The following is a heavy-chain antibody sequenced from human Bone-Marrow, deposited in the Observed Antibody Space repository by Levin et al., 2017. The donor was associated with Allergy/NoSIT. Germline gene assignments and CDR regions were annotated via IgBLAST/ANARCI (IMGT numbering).Heavy chain of an antibody. J-gene: IGHJ4*02. CDR2: IKYDGRET. CDR1: GFTFTDYW. D-gene: IGHD1-1*01. CDR3: VKSDWNN. Sequence: GGSLRLSCAASGFTFTDYWMVWVRQAPGKGLEWVANIKYDGRETPYADSVKGRFTISRDNVRRSVYLQMNNLRTEDTAVYFCVKSDWNNWGQGTLVTVSS. V-gene: IGHV3-7*01.